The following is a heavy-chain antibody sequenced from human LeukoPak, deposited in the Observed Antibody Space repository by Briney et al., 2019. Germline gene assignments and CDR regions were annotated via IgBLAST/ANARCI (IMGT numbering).Heavy chain of an antibody. CDR2: INHSGST. D-gene: IGHD1-1*01. CDR1: GGSFSGYY. V-gene: IGHV4-34*01. J-gene: IGHJ4*02. Sequence: SETLSLTCAVYGGSFSGYYWSWIRQPPGKGLEWIGDINHSGSTNYNPSLKSRVTISVDTSKNQFSLKLSSVTAADTAVYYCARGRTTGTTADYWGQGTLVTVSS. CDR3: ARGRTTGTTADY.